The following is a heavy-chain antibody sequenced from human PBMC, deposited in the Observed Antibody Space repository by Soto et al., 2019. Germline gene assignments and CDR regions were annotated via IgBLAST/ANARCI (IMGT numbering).Heavy chain of an antibody. CDR2: IIPIFGTA. J-gene: IGHJ3*02. V-gene: IGHV1-69*13. D-gene: IGHD2-21*02. Sequence: SVKVSCKASGGTFSSYSISWVRQAPGQGLEWMGGIIPIFGTANYAQKFQGRVTITADESTSTAYMELSSLRSEDTAVYYCARLPQYCGGDCYSGAFDIWGQGTMVTVSS. CDR1: GGTFSSYS. CDR3: ARLPQYCGGDCYSGAFDI.